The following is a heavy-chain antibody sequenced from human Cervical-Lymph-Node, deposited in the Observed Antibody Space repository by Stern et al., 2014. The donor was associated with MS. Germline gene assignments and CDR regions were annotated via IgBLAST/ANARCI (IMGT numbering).Heavy chain of an antibody. J-gene: IGHJ6*02. Sequence: EVQLVESGGGVVQPGRSLRLSCAGSRFNFDDYAMHWVRQAPGRGLEWVSRISWNRGSMEYADSVKGRFTISRDNAKNSLYLQMDSLRVEDTAIYYCAKDISSGRWEAQYYYGMDVWGQGTTVTVSS. CDR1: RFNFDDYA. V-gene: IGHV3-9*01. CDR3: AKDISSGRWEAQYYYGMDV. CDR2: ISWNRGSM. D-gene: IGHD6-19*01.